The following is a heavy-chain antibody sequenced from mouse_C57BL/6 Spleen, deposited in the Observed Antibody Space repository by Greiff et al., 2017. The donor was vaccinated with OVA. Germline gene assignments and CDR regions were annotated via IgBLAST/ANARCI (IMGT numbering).Heavy chain of an antibody. V-gene: IGHV6-3*01. CDR3: TAGSSPWYFDV. CDR2: IRLKSDNYAT. J-gene: IGHJ1*03. D-gene: IGHD1-1*01. Sequence: EVMLVESGGGLVQPGGSMKLSCVASGFTFSNYWMNWVRQSPEKGLEWVAQIRLKSDNYATPYAESVKGRFTISRDDSKSSVYLQMNNLRAEDTGIYYCTAGSSPWYFDVWGTGTTVTVSS. CDR1: GFTFSNYW.